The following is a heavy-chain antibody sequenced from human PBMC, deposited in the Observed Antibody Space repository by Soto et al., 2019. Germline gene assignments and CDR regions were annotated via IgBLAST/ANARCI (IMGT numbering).Heavy chain of an antibody. J-gene: IGHJ5*02. CDR3: ARDGLLEWFNWFDP. CDR1: GFTFSSYG. CDR2: IWYDGSNK. D-gene: IGHD3-3*01. Sequence: GGSLRLSCAASGFTFSSYGMHWVRQAPGKGLEWVAVIWYDGSNKYYADSVKGRFTISRDNSKNTLYLQMNSLRAEDTAVYYCARDGLLEWFNWFDPWGQGTLVTVSS. V-gene: IGHV3-33*01.